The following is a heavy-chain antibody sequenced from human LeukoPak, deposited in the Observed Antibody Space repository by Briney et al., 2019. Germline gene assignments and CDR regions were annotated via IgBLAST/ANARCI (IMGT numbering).Heavy chain of an antibody. D-gene: IGHD1-26*01. J-gene: IGHJ4*02. V-gene: IGHV1-58*02. CDR1: GFTFTSSA. Sequence: SVKVSFKASGFTFTSSAMQWVRQARGQRLEWIGWIVVGSGNTNYAQKFQERVTITRDMSTSTAYMELSSLRSEDPAVYYCAADRWVGATTFDYWGQGTLVTVSS. CDR3: AADRWVGATTFDY. CDR2: IVVGSGNT.